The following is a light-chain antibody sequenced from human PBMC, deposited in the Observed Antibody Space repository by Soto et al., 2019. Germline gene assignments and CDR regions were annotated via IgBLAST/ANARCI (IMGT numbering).Light chain of an antibody. J-gene: IGLJ2*01. V-gene: IGLV2-23*01. Sequence: QSALTQPASVSGSPGQSITISCTGTSSDVGSYNLVSWYQQHPGKAPKLMIYEGSKRPSGVSKRFSGSKSGNTASLTISGLQAEDEADYYCCSYAGSSTLVFGGGTQLTV. CDR3: CSYAGSSTLV. CDR2: EGS. CDR1: SSDVGSYNL.